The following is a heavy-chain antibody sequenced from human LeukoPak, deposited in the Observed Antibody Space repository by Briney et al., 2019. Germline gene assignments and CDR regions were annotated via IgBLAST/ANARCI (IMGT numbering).Heavy chain of an antibody. CDR1: GDSISGYY. Sequence: SETLSLTCTVSGDSISGYYWSWIRQPPGKGLEWIGYVYHTGHTHYSPPLKSRVTVSLDTSRNQVSLILSSVTAADTAVYYCARHRFGHLFDYWGQGTLVIVSS. D-gene: IGHD3-16*01. CDR3: ARHRFGHLFDY. CDR2: VYHTGHT. V-gene: IGHV4-59*01. J-gene: IGHJ4*02.